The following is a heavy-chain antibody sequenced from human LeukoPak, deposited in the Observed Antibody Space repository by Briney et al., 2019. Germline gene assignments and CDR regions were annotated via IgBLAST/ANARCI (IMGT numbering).Heavy chain of an antibody. CDR3: AKDEHGSGTFSD. J-gene: IGHJ4*02. D-gene: IGHD3-10*01. CDR1: GFAFGDYA. Sequence: GGSLRLSCAASGFAFGDYAMHWVRQAPGKGLEWVSGISWNSGIIVYADSVKGRFTISRDNAKKSLFLEMSSLRVEDRALYYCAKDEHGSGTFSDWGQGALVTVSS. V-gene: IGHV3-9*01. CDR2: ISWNSGII.